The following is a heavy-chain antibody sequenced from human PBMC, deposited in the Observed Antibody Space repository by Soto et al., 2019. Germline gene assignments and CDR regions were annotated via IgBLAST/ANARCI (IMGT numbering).Heavy chain of an antibody. D-gene: IGHD6-19*01. CDR2: ISYDGSNK. CDR1: GFTFSSYA. J-gene: IGHJ4*02. CDR3: ARVASGWYPPHFDY. Sequence: QVQLVESGGGVVQPGRSLRLSCAASGFTFSSYAMHWVRQAPGKGLEWVAVISYDGSNKYYADSVKGRFTISRDNSKNTLYLQMNSLRAEDTAVYYCARVASGWYPPHFDYWGQGTLVTVSS. V-gene: IGHV3-30-3*01.